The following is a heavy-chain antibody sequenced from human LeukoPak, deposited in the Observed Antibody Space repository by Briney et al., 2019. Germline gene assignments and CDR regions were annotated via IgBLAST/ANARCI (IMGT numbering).Heavy chain of an antibody. CDR3: ARGGFGELFSWFDP. D-gene: IGHD3-10*01. V-gene: IGHV4-34*01. Sequence: SETLSLTCAVYGGSFSGYYWSWIRQPPGKGLEWIGEINHSGSTNYNPSLKCRATISVDTSKNQFSLKLSSATAADTAVYYCARGGFGELFSWFDPWGQGTLVTVSS. CDR2: INHSGST. J-gene: IGHJ5*02. CDR1: GGSFSGYY.